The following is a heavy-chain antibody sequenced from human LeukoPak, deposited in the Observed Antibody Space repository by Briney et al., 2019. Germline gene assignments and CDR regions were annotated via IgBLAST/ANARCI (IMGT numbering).Heavy chain of an antibody. J-gene: IGHJ4*02. CDR3: ARVRLGVALSFDY. D-gene: IGHD3-16*01. CDR1: GFTVGDYT. CDR2: ISSDNGYI. Sequence: GGSLRLSCAASGFTVGDYTLTWVRQAPGKGLEWVSSISSDNGYIYYADSVKGRFTISRDNAKKSLYLQMKSLRAEDTAVYYCARVRLGVALSFDYWGQGTLVTVSS. V-gene: IGHV3-21*01.